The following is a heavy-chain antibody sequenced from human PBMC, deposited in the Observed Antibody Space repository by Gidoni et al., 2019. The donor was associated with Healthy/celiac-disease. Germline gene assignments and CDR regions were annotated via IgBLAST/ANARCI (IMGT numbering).Heavy chain of an antibody. J-gene: IGHJ6*02. CDR2: ISGSGGST. D-gene: IGHD2-2*03. CDR1: GFTFSRYA. Sequence: EVQLLESGGGLVQPGGSLRLSCAASGFTFSRYAMSWVRQAPGKGLEWVSAISGSGGSTYYADSVKGRFTISRDNSKNTLYLQMNSLRAEDTAVYYCAKDLSGYCSSTSCYVHYYYGMDVWGQGTTVTVSS. CDR3: AKDLSGYCSSTSCYVHYYYGMDV. V-gene: IGHV3-23*01.